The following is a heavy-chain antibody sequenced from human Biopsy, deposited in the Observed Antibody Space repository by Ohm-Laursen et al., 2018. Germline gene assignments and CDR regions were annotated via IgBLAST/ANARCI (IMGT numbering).Heavy chain of an antibody. J-gene: IGHJ4*02. Sequence: GSLRLSCAASGFPVSDYYMSWIRQAPGRGLEWVSDIDSSGSTKYHAESVKGRFTISGDNAMNSVYLQMNSLRGEDTAVYYCARAVGIAAAPIDYWGQGTLVTVSS. D-gene: IGHD1-1*01. CDR3: ARAVGIAAAPIDY. V-gene: IGHV3-11*01. CDR2: IDSSGSTK. CDR1: GFPVSDYY.